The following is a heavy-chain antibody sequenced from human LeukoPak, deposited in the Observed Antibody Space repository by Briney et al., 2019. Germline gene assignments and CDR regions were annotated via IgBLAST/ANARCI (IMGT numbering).Heavy chain of an antibody. CDR3: ATVGMTTVTTGLYNWFDP. V-gene: IGHV1-24*01. CDR1: GYTFTSYG. D-gene: IGHD4-17*01. Sequence: ASVKVSCKASGYTFTSYGISWVRQAPGQGLEWMGGFDPEDGETIYAQKFQGRVTMTEDTSTDTAYMELSSLRSEDTAVYYCATVGMTTVTTGLYNWFDPWGQGTLVTVSS. CDR2: FDPEDGET. J-gene: IGHJ5*02.